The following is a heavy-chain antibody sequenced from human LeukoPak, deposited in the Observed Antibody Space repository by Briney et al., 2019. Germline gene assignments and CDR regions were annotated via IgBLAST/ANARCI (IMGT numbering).Heavy chain of an antibody. CDR2: INHSGST. Sequence: SETLSLTCAVYGGSFSGYYWSWIRQPPGKGLEWIGEINHSGSTNYNPSLKSRVTISVDTSKNQFSLKLSSVTAADTAVYYCARVHYYDSSGVPPRYWGQGTLVTVSS. V-gene: IGHV4-34*01. D-gene: IGHD3-22*01. J-gene: IGHJ4*02. CDR1: GGSFSGYY. CDR3: ARVHYYDSSGVPPRY.